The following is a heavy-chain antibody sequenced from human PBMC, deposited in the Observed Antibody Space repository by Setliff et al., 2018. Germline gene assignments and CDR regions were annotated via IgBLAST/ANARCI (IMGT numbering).Heavy chain of an antibody. CDR3: AASRAYTGAVEEWFLPKTFDF. D-gene: IGHD3-10*01. CDR2: IYVTEST. V-gene: IGHV4-4*07. J-gene: IGHJ4*02. CDR1: GESFSNNY. Sequence: NPSETLSLTCSVYGESFSNNYWNWIRQPAGKGLEWIGRIYVTESTKYNPSLKSRVTLSIDTSKNQFSLKLSSVTAADAALYYCAASRAYTGAVEEWFLPKTFDFWGQGSPVTVSS.